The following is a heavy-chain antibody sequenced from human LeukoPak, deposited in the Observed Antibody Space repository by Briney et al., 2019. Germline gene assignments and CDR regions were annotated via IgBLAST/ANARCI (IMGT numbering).Heavy chain of an antibody. CDR1: GGSISSYY. Sequence: SETLSLTCTVSGGSISSYYWSWIRQPPGKGLEWIGYINTSGSTNYNPSLKSRVTISVDTSKNQFSLKLSSVTAADTAVYYCAREGYGSGKFDPWGQGTLVTVSS. CDR3: AREGYGSGKFDP. D-gene: IGHD3-10*01. CDR2: INTSGST. V-gene: IGHV4-4*09. J-gene: IGHJ5*02.